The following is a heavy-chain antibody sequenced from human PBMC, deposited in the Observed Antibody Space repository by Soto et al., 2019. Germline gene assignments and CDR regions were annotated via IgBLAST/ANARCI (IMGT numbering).Heavy chain of an antibody. D-gene: IGHD1-26*01. CDR1: GYTFTSYG. CDR2: ISAYNGNT. CDR3: ARAPVLVGATTADY. Sequence: ASVKVSCKASGYTFTSYGISWVRQAPRQGLEWMGWISAYNGNTNYAQKLRGRVTMTTDTSTSTAYMELRSLRSDDTAVYYCARAPVLVGATTADYWGQGTLVPVSS. J-gene: IGHJ4*02. V-gene: IGHV1-18*04.